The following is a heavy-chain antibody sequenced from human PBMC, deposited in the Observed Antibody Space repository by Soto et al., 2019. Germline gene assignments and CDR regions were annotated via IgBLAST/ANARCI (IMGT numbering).Heavy chain of an antibody. J-gene: IGHJ3*02. CDR3: ARDYREDYYGSGHRTPDAFDI. CDR1: GYTFTSYG. V-gene: IGHV1-18*01. CDR2: ISAYNGNT. Sequence: GASLKVSCKASGYTFTSYGISWVRQAPGQGLEWMGWISAYNGNTNYAQKLQGRVTMTTDTSTSTAYMELRSLRSDDTAVYYCARDYREDYYGSGHRTPDAFDIWGQGTMVTVSS. D-gene: IGHD3-10*01.